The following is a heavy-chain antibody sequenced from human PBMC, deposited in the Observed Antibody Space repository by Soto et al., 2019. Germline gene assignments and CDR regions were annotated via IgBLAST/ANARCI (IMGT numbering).Heavy chain of an antibody. V-gene: IGHV4-34*01. Sequence: SETLSLTCAVYGGSFSGYYWSWIRQPPGKGLEWIGEINHSGSTNYNPSLKSRVTISVDTSKNQFSLKLSSVTAADTAVYYCARSCSGGSCYVGDYWGQRTLVTVSS. J-gene: IGHJ4*02. CDR1: GGSFSGYY. CDR3: ARSCSGGSCYVGDY. CDR2: INHSGST. D-gene: IGHD2-15*01.